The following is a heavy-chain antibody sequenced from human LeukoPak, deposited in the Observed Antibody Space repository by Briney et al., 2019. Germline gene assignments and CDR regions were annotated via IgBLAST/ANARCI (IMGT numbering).Heavy chain of an antibody. CDR2: IIPIFGTA. J-gene: IGHJ5*02. Sequence: SVKVSCKASGGTFSSYAISWVRQAPGQGLEWMGGIIPIFGTANYAQKFQGRVTITADKSTSTAYMELSSLRSEDTAVYYCARALDYGDYGDWFDPWGQGTLVTVSS. CDR1: GGTFSSYA. CDR3: ARALDYGDYGDWFDP. V-gene: IGHV1-69*06. D-gene: IGHD4-17*01.